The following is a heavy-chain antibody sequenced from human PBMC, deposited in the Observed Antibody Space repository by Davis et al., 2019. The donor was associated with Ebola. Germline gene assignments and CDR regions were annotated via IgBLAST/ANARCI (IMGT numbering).Heavy chain of an antibody. J-gene: IGHJ4*02. CDR3: ATWELSSSWHYFDY. Sequence: ETLSLTCAASGFTFSSYSMNWVRQAPGKGLEWVSYISSSSSTIYYADSVKGRFTISRDNAKNSLYLQMNSLRDEDTAVYYCATWELSSSWHYFDYWGQGTLVTVSS. D-gene: IGHD6-13*01. CDR2: ISSSSSTI. V-gene: IGHV3-48*02. CDR1: GFTFSSYS.